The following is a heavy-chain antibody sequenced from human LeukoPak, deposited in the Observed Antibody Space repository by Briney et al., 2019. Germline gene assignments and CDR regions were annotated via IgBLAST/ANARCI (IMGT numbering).Heavy chain of an antibody. D-gene: IGHD6-13*01. CDR1: GYTFTGHY. CDR2: INPNNGDT. CDR3: ATVHGNSWTSVRY. V-gene: IGHV1-2*02. J-gene: IGHJ4*02. Sequence: ASVKVSCKASGYTFTGHYMHWVRQAPGQGLEWMGWINPNNGDTYYAQKFQGRVTMTRDTSISTAYMELSRLTFDDTAVYYCATVHGNSWTSVRYWGQGTLVTVSS.